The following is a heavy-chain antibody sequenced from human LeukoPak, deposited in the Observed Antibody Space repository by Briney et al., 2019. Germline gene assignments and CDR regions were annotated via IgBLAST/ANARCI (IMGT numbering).Heavy chain of an antibody. CDR3: AKDHYPKIGPRHGMDV. J-gene: IGHJ6*02. Sequence: PGGSLRLSCAASGFTFSSYGMHWVRQAPGKGLEGVAVISYDGSNKYYADSVKGRFTISRDNSKNTLYLQMNSLRAEDTAVYYCAKDHYPKIGPRHGMDVWGQGTTVTVSS. CDR2: ISYDGSNK. V-gene: IGHV3-30*18. D-gene: IGHD3-10*01. CDR1: GFTFSSYG.